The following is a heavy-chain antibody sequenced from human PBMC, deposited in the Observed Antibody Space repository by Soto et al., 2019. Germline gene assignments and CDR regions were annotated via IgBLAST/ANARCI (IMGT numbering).Heavy chain of an antibody. D-gene: IGHD2-2*01. CDR1: GYSISTGFN. CDR2: IYHSGST. J-gene: IGHJ4*02. Sequence: SETLSLTCAVSGYSISTGFNWAWIRQPPGKGLEWIGSIYHSGSTYYNLSLKSRVTISSDASKNQISLKLSSVTAADTALYYCARDWGTGVYQLDSWGQGTLVTVS. V-gene: IGHV4-38-2*02. CDR3: ARDWGTGVYQLDS.